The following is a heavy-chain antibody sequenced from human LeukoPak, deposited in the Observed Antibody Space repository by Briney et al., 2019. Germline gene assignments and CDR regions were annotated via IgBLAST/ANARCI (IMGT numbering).Heavy chain of an antibody. J-gene: IGHJ6*02. CDR2: IYYSGST. V-gene: IGHV4-59*01. Sequence: ASQTLSLTCAVSGGSISSYYWSWIRQPPGKGLEWIGYIYYSGSTNYNPSLKSRVTISVDTSKNQFSLKLSSVTAADTAVYYCARVAVAGGALYYYYYGMDVWGQGTTVTVSS. CDR3: ARVAVAGGALYYYYYGMDV. CDR1: GGSISSYY. D-gene: IGHD6-19*01.